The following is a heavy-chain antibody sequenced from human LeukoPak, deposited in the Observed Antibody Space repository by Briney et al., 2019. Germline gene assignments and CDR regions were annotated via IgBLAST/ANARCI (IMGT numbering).Heavy chain of an antibody. V-gene: IGHV3-23*01. CDR2: IDYSGGNT. CDR1: GFTLSSYE. CDR3: AKGGLVHRFDP. Sequence: GGSLRLSCTASGFTLSSYEMSWIRQAPGKGLEWVSSIDYSGGNTYYADSVKGRFTISRDNSKNTLYLQLNSLRGDDTAVYYCAKGGLVHRFDPWGQGTLVTVSS. J-gene: IGHJ5*02.